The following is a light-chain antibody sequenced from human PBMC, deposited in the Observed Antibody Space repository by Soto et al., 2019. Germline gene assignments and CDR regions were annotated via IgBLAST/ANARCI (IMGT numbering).Light chain of an antibody. V-gene: IGKV3D-20*01. CDR1: QSVRSSY. J-gene: IGKJ3*01. CDR3: QHHGSSPFT. Sequence: EIVLTQSPATLSLSPGERATLSCGASQSVRSSYLAWYQQKPGLAPRLLIYAASSRATDIPARFSGSGSGTDFTLTISRLEPEDFAVYYCQHHGSSPFTFGPGTKVDIK. CDR2: AAS.